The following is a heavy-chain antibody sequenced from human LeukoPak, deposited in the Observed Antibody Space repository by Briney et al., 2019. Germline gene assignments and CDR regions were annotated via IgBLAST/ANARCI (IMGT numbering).Heavy chain of an antibody. CDR2: VKFDGSVT. CDR3: ARVGAVAGSLDY. CDR1: GFTFSSYW. Sequence: GGSLRLSCAGSGFTFSSYWMHWVRQAPGKGLVWVSRVKFDGSVTTYAESVKGRFTISRDNAKNTLFLQMNSLRAEDTAVYYCARVGAVAGSLDYWGLGPPVPVSS. D-gene: IGHD6-19*01. V-gene: IGHV3-74*01. J-gene: IGHJ4*02.